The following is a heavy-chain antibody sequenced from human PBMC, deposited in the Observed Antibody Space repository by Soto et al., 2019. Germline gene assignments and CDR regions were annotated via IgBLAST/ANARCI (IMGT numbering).Heavy chain of an antibody. D-gene: IGHD6-13*01. Sequence: GESLKISCKGSGYSFTSYWIGRVRQMPGKGLERMGNIYPGDSDTKYSPSFQGQATIPADKPISTAYLQWSSLKASDTAMYYCAFFSSAGKYYYGLDFWGQGTTVTVSS. V-gene: IGHV5-51*04. J-gene: IGHJ6*02. CDR3: AFFSSAGKYYYGLDF. CDR2: IYPGDSDT. CDR1: GYSFTSYW.